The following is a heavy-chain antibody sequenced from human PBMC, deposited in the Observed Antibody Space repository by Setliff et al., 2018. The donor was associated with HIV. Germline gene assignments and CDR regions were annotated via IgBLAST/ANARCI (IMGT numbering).Heavy chain of an antibody. CDR2: IRHDGSNK. J-gene: IGHJ4*02. CDR1: GFTFSNYG. D-gene: IGHD6-13*01. V-gene: IGHV3-30*02. Sequence: GGSLRLSCAASGFTFSNYGMHWVRQAPGKGLEWVAFIRHDGSNKYYADSVKGRFTISRDNSKNMLYLQMNSLRAEDTAVYYCAKNLYRSGWSPLDYWGQGTLVTVSS. CDR3: AKNLYRSGWSPLDY.